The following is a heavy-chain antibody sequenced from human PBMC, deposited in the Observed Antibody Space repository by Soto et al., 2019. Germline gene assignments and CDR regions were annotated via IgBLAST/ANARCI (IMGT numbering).Heavy chain of an antibody. J-gene: IGHJ6*02. V-gene: IGHV3-13*01. CDR2: IGTAGDT. CDR1: GFTFSSYD. Sequence: PGGSLRLSCAASGFTFSSYDIHWVRQAAGKGLEWVSAIGTAGDTYYPGSVKGRFTISREDAKNSLYLQMNSLRAGDTAVYYCARARLNYYGSGIYYYYYGMDVWGQGTTVTVSS. D-gene: IGHD3-10*01. CDR3: ARARLNYYGSGIYYYYYGMDV.